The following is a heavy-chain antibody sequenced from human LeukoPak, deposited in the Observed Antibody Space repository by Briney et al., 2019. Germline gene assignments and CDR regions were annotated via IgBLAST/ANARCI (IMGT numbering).Heavy chain of an antibody. CDR3: ARLGLLRGYWFDP. J-gene: IGHJ5*02. V-gene: IGHV3-53*01. CDR2: IYSGGST. D-gene: IGHD1-26*01. Sequence: GGSLRLSCAASGFTVSSNYMSWVRQAPGKGLEWVSVIYSGGSTYYADSVKGRFTISRDNSKNTLYLQMNSLRAEDTAVYYCARLGLLRGYWFDPWGQGTLVTVSS. CDR1: GFTVSSNY.